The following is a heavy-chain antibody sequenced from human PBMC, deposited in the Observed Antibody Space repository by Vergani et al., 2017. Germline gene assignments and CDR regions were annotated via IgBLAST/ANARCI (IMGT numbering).Heavy chain of an antibody. J-gene: IGHJ5*02. CDR2: ISGSGGST. CDR3: AKEVVSYYYFWSGYWPGWFDP. CDR1: GFTFSSYA. Sequence: EVQLLESGGGLVQPGGSLRLSCAASGFTFSSYAMSWVRQAPGKGLEWVSTISGSGGSTYYADTVKGRFTISRDNSKNTLYLKMNSLRAEDTAVYYCAKEVVSYYYFWSGYWPGWFDPWGQGTLVTVSS. V-gene: IGHV3-23*01. D-gene: IGHD3-3*01.